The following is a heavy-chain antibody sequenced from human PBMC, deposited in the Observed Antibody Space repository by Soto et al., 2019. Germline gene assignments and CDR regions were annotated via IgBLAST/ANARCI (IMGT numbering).Heavy chain of an antibody. CDR1: GGSISSFY. Sequence: SETLSLTCTVSGGSISSFYWSWIRQPPGKGLEWIGYIYYSGSTNYNPSLKSRVTISVDTSKNQFSLKLSSVTAADTAVYYCARGYSYGYVREYYYGMDVWGQGTTVTVSS. V-gene: IGHV4-59*01. J-gene: IGHJ6*02. D-gene: IGHD5-18*01. CDR2: IYYSGST. CDR3: ARGYSYGYVREYYYGMDV.